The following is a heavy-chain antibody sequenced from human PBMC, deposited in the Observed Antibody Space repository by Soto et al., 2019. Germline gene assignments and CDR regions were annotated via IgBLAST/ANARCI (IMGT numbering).Heavy chain of an antibody. V-gene: IGHV3-21*01. J-gene: IGHJ6*02. D-gene: IGHD2-15*01. CDR3: ARDLSVGDTPIFFGMDV. CDR2: ISSSSSYI. CDR1: GFTFSSYS. Sequence: EVQLVESGGGLVKPGGSLRLSCAASGFTFSSYSMNWVRQAPGKGLEWVSSISSSSSYIYYADSVKGRFTISRDNAKNSLYLQMNSLRAEDTAVYYCARDLSVGDTPIFFGMDVWGQGTTVTVSS.